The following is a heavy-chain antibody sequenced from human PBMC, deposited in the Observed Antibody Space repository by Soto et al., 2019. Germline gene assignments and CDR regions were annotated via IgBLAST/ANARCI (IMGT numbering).Heavy chain of an antibody. D-gene: IGHD3-3*01. J-gene: IGHJ6*02. CDR2: INPSGGST. Sequence: GASVKVSCKASGYTFTSYYMHWVRQAPGQGLEWMGIINPSGGSTSYAQKFQCRDTMTRDTSTSTVYMELSSLRSEDTAVYYCARGKGYDFWSGYYDYYYGMDVWGQGTTVTVSS. V-gene: IGHV1-46*01. CDR1: GYTFTSYY. CDR3: ARGKGYDFWSGYYDYYYGMDV.